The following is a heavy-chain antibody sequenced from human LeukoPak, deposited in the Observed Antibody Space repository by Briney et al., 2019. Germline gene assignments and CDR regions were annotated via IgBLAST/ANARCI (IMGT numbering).Heavy chain of an antibody. Sequence: PSETLSLTCAVYGGSFSGYYWSWIRQPPGKGLEWIGEINHSGSTNYNPSLKSRVTISVDTSKNQFSLKLSSVTAADTAVYYCARALVATKPFDCWGQGTLVTVSS. CDR2: INHSGST. CDR3: ARALVATKPFDC. J-gene: IGHJ4*02. CDR1: GGSFSGYY. V-gene: IGHV4-34*01. D-gene: IGHD5-12*01.